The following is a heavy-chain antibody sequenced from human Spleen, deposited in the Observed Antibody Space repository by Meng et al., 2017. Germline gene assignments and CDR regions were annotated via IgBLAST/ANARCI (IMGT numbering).Heavy chain of an antibody. CDR1: GDSVSSNSAA. J-gene: IGHJ4*02. CDR2: TYYRSKWYN. Sequence: QLQPSVPALVQPSRPPSLTCAISGDSVSSNSAAWNWLRQSPSRGLEWLGRTYYRSKWYNDYAVSVKSRMTINPDTSKNQFSLQLNSVAPEDTAVYYCARQEGAFDYWGQGTLVTVSS. V-gene: IGHV6-1*01. D-gene: IGHD3-16*01. CDR3: ARQEGAFDY.